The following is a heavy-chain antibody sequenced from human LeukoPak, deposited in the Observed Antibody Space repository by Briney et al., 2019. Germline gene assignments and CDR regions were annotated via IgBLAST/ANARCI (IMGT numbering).Heavy chain of an antibody. D-gene: IGHD3-9*01. CDR1: GFTFSSYA. J-gene: IGHJ4*02. V-gene: IGHV3-9*01. Sequence: PGGSLRLSCAVSGFTFSSYAMHWVRQAPGKGLEWVSGISWNSGSIGYADSVKGRFTISRDNAKNSLYLQMNSLRAEDTALYYCASGLRYFDWFIDYWGQGTLVTVSS. CDR3: ASGLRYFDWFIDY. CDR2: ISWNSGSI.